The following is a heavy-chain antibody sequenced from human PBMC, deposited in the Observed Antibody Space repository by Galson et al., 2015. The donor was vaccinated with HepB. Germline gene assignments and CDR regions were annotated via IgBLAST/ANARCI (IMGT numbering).Heavy chain of an antibody. CDR2: ISSSGSTI. V-gene: IGHV3-48*03. CDR1: GFTFSSYE. Sequence: SLRLSCAASGFTFSSYEMNWVRQAPGKGLEWVSYISSSGSTIYYADSVKGRFTISRDNAKNSLYLQMHSLRAEDTAVYYCARVRGSGSYSAFDIWGQGTMVTVSS. D-gene: IGHD3-10*01. J-gene: IGHJ3*02. CDR3: ARVRGSGSYSAFDI.